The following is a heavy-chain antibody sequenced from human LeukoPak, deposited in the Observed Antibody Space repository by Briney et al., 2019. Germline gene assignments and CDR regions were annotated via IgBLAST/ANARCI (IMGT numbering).Heavy chain of an antibody. CDR3: ASPDYGGNSGGAFDI. Sequence: PSETLSLTCTVSGGSISSGGYYWSWIRQHPGKGLEWIGYIYCSGSTYYNPSLKSRVTISVDTSKNQFSLKLSCMTAADTAVYYCASPDYGGNSGGAFDIWGQETMVTVSS. V-gene: IGHV4-31*03. J-gene: IGHJ3*02. CDR1: GGSISSGGYY. D-gene: IGHD4-23*01. CDR2: IYCSGST.